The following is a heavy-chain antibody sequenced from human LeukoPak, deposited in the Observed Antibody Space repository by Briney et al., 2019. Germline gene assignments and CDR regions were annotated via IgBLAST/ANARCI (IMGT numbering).Heavy chain of an antibody. V-gene: IGHV3-20*04. CDR1: GFTFDDYG. D-gene: IGHD1-1*01. CDR3: ARKKQLNYYYYMDV. Sequence: PGGSLRLSCAASGFTFDDYGMSWVRQAPGKGLEWVSGINWNGGSTGYADSVKGRFTISRDNAKNSLYLQMNSLRAKDTALYYCARKKQLNYYYYMDVWGKGTTVTVSS. J-gene: IGHJ6*03. CDR2: INWNGGST.